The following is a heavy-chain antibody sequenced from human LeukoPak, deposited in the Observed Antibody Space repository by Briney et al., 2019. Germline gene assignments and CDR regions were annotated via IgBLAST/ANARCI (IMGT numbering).Heavy chain of an antibody. V-gene: IGHV3-48*02. D-gene: IGHD3-9*01. CDR1: GFGFSSYT. Sequence: GGSLRLSCAASGFGFSSYTMNWVRQAPGKGLEWVSYIRSGSDAIYYAASVKGRFAISRDNAKNSLFLQMNSLRDEDTAVYYCARDLNFAFDIWGQGTMVTVSS. J-gene: IGHJ3*02. CDR2: IRSGSDAI. CDR3: ARDLNFAFDI.